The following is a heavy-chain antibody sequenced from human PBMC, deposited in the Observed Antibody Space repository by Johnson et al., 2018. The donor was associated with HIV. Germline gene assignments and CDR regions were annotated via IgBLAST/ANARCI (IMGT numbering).Heavy chain of an antibody. CDR1: GFTFSSYG. D-gene: IGHD6-19*01. CDR3: ARTSKQWALRGITFDI. Sequence: VQLVESGGGVVQPGRSLRLSCAASGFTFSSYGMHWVRQAPGKGLEWVSAISGSCGSTYYADSVKGRFTISRDNSKNTLYLQMNSLRAEDTAVYYCARTSKQWALRGITFDIWGQGTMVTVSS. V-gene: IGHV3-23*04. CDR2: ISGSCGST. J-gene: IGHJ3*02.